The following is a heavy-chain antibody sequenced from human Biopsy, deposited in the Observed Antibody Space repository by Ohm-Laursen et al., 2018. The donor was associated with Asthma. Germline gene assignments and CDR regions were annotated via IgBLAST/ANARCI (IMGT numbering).Heavy chain of an antibody. Sequence: SLRLSCAASGFNFSYYSMIWVRQAPGTGLEWVAAISSGSDYIFYADSVKGRFTISRDSAKNSLYLQMNSLRAEDTAVYYCTKAERYFDWYWFDPWGQGTLVTVSS. D-gene: IGHD3-9*01. J-gene: IGHJ5*02. CDR2: ISSGSDYI. CDR3: TKAERYFDWYWFDP. V-gene: IGHV3-21*01. CDR1: GFNFSYYS.